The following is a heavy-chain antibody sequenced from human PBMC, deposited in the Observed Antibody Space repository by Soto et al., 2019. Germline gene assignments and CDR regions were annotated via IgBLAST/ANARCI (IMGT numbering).Heavy chain of an antibody. CDR1: GGSISSGDYW. J-gene: IGHJ3*02. Sequence: QVQLQESGPGLVKPAQTLSLTCTVSGGSISSGDYWWSWIRQPPGKGLEWIGYMSSTGNTYYKPSLQSRVTISVDTSKIQLSLKVNSVTAADTAVYYCARDRPGTGRNAFDIWGQGTMVTVSS. CDR2: MSSTGNT. D-gene: IGHD1-1*01. CDR3: ARDRPGTGRNAFDI. V-gene: IGHV4-30-4*08.